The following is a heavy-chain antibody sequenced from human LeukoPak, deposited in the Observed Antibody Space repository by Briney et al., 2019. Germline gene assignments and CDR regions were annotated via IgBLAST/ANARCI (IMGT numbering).Heavy chain of an antibody. CDR2: IRSKAYGGTT. D-gene: IGHD2/OR15-2a*01. Sequence: GGSLRLSCTASGFTFGDYCMSWVRQAPGKGLEWVGFIRSKAYGGTTEYAASVKGIFTISRDDSKSIAYLQMNSLKTEDTAVYYCTRNLSTHDYWGQGTLVTVSS. V-gene: IGHV3-49*04. CDR3: TRNLSTHDY. J-gene: IGHJ4*02. CDR1: GFTFGDYC.